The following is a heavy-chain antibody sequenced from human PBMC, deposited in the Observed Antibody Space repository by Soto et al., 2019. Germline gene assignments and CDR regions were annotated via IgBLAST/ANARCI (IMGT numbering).Heavy chain of an antibody. CDR2: ISYDGSNK. CDR3: AKDLAGFGAAFDY. V-gene: IGHV3-30*18. J-gene: IGHJ4*02. D-gene: IGHD3-10*01. Sequence: QVQLVESGGGVVQPGRSLRLSCAASRFTFSSYGMHWVRQAPGKGLEWVAVISYDGSNKYYADSVKGRFTISRDNPKNTLYRQMNGLRAEDAAVYYCAKDLAGFGAAFDYWGQGTLVTVSS. CDR1: RFTFSSYG.